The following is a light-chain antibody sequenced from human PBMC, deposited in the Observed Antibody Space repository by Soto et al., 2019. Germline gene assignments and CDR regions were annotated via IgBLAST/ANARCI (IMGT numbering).Light chain of an antibody. CDR2: AAS. J-gene: IGKJ2*01. V-gene: IGKV1-9*01. Sequence: DIQLTQSPSFLSASVGDRVTITCRASQGISSYLAWYQQKPGKAPKLLIYAASTLQSGVPSRFSGSGSGTEFTLTISRLQPEDFDTYYCQKLNSYPVTFGQGTKLEIK. CDR1: QGISSY. CDR3: QKLNSYPVT.